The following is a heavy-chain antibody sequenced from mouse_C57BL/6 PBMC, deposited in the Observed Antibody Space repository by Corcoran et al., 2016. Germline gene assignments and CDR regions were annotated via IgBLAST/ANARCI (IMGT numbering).Heavy chain of an antibody. J-gene: IGHJ2*01. CDR2: INTYSGVP. D-gene: IGHD3-2*02. CDR3: ARGPRQLRLIDY. CDR1: GYTFTTYG. V-gene: IGHV9-3*01. Sequence: QIQLVQSGPELKKPGETVKISCKASGYTFTTYGMSWVKQAPGKGLKWMGWINTYSGVPTYADDFKGRFAFSLETSASTAYLQINNLKNEDTATYFCARGPRQLRLIDYWGQGTTLTVSS.